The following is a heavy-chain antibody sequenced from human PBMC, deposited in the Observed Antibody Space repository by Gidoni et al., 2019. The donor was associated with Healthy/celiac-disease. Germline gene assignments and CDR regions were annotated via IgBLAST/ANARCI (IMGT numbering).Heavy chain of an antibody. CDR3: ARLGYCGGDCYDY. CDR2: IIPIRGIA. D-gene: IGHD2-21*01. J-gene: IGHJ4*02. CDR1: GGTFSSYA. Sequence: QVQLVQSGAEVKKPGSSVKVSCKASGGTFSSYAISWVRQAPGQGLEWMGRIIPIRGIANYAQKFQGRVTITADKSTSTAYMELSSLRSEDTAVYYCARLGYCGGDCYDYWGQGALVTVSS. V-gene: IGHV1-69*04.